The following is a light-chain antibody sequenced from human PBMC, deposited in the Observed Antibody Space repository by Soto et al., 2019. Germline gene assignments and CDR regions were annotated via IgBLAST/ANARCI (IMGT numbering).Light chain of an antibody. CDR3: LHRMYWPLT. V-gene: IGKV3-11*01. Sequence: DIVLTQSPVTLSLSPGDRATLSCRASESVSSYLLWYQQKPGQDPRLLIYDASKRATGIPARFSGSGSETDFTLTISSLEPEDLGVYYCLHRMYWPLTFGQGTRLEIK. CDR2: DAS. CDR1: ESVSSY. J-gene: IGKJ5*01.